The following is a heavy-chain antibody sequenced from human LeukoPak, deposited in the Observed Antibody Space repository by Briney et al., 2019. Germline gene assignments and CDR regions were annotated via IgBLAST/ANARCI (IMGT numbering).Heavy chain of an antibody. Sequence: ASVRVSCKASGYTYTSYYMHWVRQAPGQGLEWMGIINPSGGSTSYAQKFQGRVTMTRDTSTSTVYMELSSLRSEDTAVYYCARAGTGFGAAGPLGFDYWGQGTLVTVSS. CDR1: GYTYTSYY. CDR3: ARAGTGFGAAGPLGFDY. CDR2: INPSGGST. D-gene: IGHD1-14*01. J-gene: IGHJ4*02. V-gene: IGHV1-46*01.